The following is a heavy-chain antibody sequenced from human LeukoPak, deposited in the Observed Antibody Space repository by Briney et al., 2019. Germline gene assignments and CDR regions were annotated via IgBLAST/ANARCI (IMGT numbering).Heavy chain of an antibody. Sequence: KPSETLSLTCTVSGGSISSSGYYWGWIRQPPGKGLEWIGIIYYSGTTYYNPSLKSRVTISIDTSTNQFSLKLTSVTAADTAVYFCARNFPGVGCSGGSCYDYWGQGTLVTVSS. D-gene: IGHD2-15*01. CDR2: IYYSGTT. CDR3: ARNFPGVGCSGGSCYDY. V-gene: IGHV4-39*07. CDR1: GGSISSSGYY. J-gene: IGHJ4*02.